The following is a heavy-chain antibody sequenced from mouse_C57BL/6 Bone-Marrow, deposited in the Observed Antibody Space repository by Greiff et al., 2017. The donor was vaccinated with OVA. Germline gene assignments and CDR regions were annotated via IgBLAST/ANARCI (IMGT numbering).Heavy chain of an antibody. Sequence: VQLQQPGAELVKPGASVKLSCKASGYTFTSYWMQWVQQRPGQGLEWIGEIDPSASYTNYNQKLKGQATLTVDTSSSTDYMQRSSLTSEDAAVYYCAREGTYDGSSLDYWGQGTTLTVSS. CDR2: IDPSASYT. V-gene: IGHV1-50*01. D-gene: IGHD1-1*01. CDR1: GYTFTSYW. CDR3: AREGTYDGSSLDY. J-gene: IGHJ2*01.